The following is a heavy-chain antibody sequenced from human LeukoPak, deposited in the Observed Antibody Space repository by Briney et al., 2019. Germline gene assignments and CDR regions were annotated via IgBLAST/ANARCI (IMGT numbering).Heavy chain of an antibody. CDR1: RLSFTTFA. CDR3: ARASWVSTTDAAR. D-gene: IGHD1-14*01. CDR2: MKGTGET. J-gene: IGHJ4*02. Sequence: GGSLRLSCAASRLSFTTFAMSWVRQGPARGLEWVSSMKGTGETFYADSVKGRFTLSRDSSRNTVHLQLNNLRVEERAIYYCARASWVSTTDAARWGKGTLLTVS. V-gene: IGHV3-23*01.